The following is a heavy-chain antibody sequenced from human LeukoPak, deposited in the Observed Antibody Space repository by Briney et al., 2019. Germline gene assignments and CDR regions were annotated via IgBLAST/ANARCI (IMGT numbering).Heavy chain of an antibody. Sequence: PSETLSLTCTVSGGSISSYYWSWIRQPPGKGLEWIGYIYYSGSTNYNPSLKSRVTISVDTSKNQFSLKLSSVTAADTAVYYCASAVAGPGYIDYWGQGTLVTVSS. CDR1: GGSISSYY. J-gene: IGHJ4*02. V-gene: IGHV4-59*12. CDR3: ASAVAGPGYIDY. D-gene: IGHD6-19*01. CDR2: IYYSGST.